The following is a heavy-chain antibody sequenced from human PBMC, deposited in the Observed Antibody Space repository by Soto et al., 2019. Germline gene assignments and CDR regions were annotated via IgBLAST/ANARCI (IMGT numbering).Heavy chain of an antibody. D-gene: IGHD6-13*01. V-gene: IGHV4-4*02. CDR2: VYRTGST. CDR1: GGSISTSNW. CDR3: ARARATIAAAAIFDC. Sequence: QVQLQESGPGLVKPSGTLSLTRAVSGGSISTSNWWSWVRQPPGKGLEWIGEVYRTGSTNYNPSLESRVIVSVDKSKNQFSLKLTSVTAADTAVYYCARARATIAAAAIFDCWGQGTLVTVSS. J-gene: IGHJ4*02.